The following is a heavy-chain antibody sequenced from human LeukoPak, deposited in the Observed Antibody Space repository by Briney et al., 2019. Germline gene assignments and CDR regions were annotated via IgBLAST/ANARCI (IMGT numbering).Heavy chain of an antibody. CDR1: GGSISSYY. CDR2: IYYSGST. Sequence: KPSETLSLTCTVSGGSISSYYWSWIRQPPGKGLEWIGYIYYSGSTNYNPSLKSRVTISVDTSKNKFSLKLSSVTAADTAVYYCAREHRFHSIDYWGQGTLVPVSS. J-gene: IGHJ4*02. D-gene: IGHD2-21*01. CDR3: AREHRFHSIDY. V-gene: IGHV4-59*01.